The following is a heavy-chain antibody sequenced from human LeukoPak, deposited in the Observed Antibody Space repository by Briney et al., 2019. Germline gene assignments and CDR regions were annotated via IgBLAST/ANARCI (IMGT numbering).Heavy chain of an antibody. CDR1: GGTFSSYT. Sequence: SVKVSCKASGGTFSSYTISWVRQAPGQGLEWMGRIIPILGIANYAQKFQGRVTITADKSTSTAYMELSRLRSDDTAVYYCARGWGVVVPAPDYWGQGTLVTVSS. CDR2: IIPILGIA. V-gene: IGHV1-69*02. D-gene: IGHD2-2*01. CDR3: ARGWGVVVPAPDY. J-gene: IGHJ4*02.